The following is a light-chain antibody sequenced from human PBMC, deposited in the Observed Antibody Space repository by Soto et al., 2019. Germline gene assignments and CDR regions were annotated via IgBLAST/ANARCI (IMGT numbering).Light chain of an antibody. CDR2: GAS. V-gene: IGKV3-20*01. Sequence: EIVLTQSPGTLSLSPGERATLSCRASQSFNSIYLAWYQQKPGQAPRLLIYGASSRATGIPDRFSGSGSGTDFTLTINRLEPEDFAVYYCQQYGTSPWTFGQGTKVDIK. CDR1: QSFNSIY. J-gene: IGKJ1*01. CDR3: QQYGTSPWT.